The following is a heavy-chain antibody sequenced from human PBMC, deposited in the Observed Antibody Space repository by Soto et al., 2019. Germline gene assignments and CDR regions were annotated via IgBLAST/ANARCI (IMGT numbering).Heavy chain of an antibody. V-gene: IGHV1-8*01. CDR3: ARTLIAAAGNWFDP. CDR1: GYAFTSYD. Sequence: QVQLVQSGAEVKNPGASVKVSGKAAGYAFTSYDINWVRQATGQGLEWMGWMNPNSGNTGYAQKFQGRGTMTRNTSIITAYMERSSLRSEDTAMYDWARTLIAAAGNWFDPWGQGTLVTVSS. CDR2: MNPNSGNT. J-gene: IGHJ5*02. D-gene: IGHD6-13*01.